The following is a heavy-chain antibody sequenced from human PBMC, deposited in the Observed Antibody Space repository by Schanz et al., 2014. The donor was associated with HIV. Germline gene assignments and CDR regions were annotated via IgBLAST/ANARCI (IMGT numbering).Heavy chain of an antibody. Sequence: QVQLVQSGAEVKKPGASVKVSCKASGYTFTGYYIHWVRQAPGQGLEWMGIINPKDGSATYAQKFQGRLTMTRDTSTNTVYMELSRLRSEDTAVYFCARKWFKWLDPWGQGALVTVSS. CDR3: ARKWFKWLDP. D-gene: IGHD3-22*01. CDR2: INPKDGSA. CDR1: GYTFTGYY. V-gene: IGHV1-46*01. J-gene: IGHJ5*02.